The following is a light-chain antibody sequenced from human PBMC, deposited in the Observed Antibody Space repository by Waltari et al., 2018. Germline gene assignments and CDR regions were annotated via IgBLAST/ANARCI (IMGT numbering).Light chain of an antibody. J-gene: IGKJ3*01. V-gene: IGKV3-15*01. CDR2: WAS. CDR3: QQYYSSPFT. CDR1: QDISIN. Sequence: EIVMTQSPATLSVSPGERATLSCRASQDISINLAWYQQKPGQPPRLLIYWASTRESGVPDRFSGSGSGTDFTLTIRSLQAEDVAVYYCQQYYSSPFTFGPGTKVDIK.